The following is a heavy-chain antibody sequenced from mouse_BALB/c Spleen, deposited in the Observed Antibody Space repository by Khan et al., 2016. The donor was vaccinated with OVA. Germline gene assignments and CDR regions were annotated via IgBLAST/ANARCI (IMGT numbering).Heavy chain of an antibody. CDR1: GYSFTLYY. CDR3: ARGYDCVAS. CDR2: INPNTDNI. D-gene: IGHD2-14*01. J-gene: IGHJ3*01. Sequence: EVQLQQSGPDLVKPGASVKISCKASGYSFTLYYMSWVKQSHGKSLEWIGRINPNTDNINYNQEFKGRAILTVDKSSTKAYMELLSLTSEDAAVYFWARGYDCVASGGQGTLVTVSA. V-gene: IGHV1-37*01.